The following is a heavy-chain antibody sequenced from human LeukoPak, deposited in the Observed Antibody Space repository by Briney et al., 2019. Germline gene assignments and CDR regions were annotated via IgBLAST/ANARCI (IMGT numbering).Heavy chain of an antibody. J-gene: IGHJ4*02. CDR1: GGSISTYY. D-gene: IGHD2-21*02. CDR2: IYYTGDT. Sequence: SETLSLTCTVSGGSISTYYWSWVRQPPGKGLEWIGYIYYTGDTRSNPSLKSRVTLSVDTSKNQFSLGLTSVTAADTAVYYCARHQRGFCDGGDCPYYFDHWGQGTLVTVSS. V-gene: IGHV4-59*08. CDR3: ARHQRGFCDGGDCPYYFDH.